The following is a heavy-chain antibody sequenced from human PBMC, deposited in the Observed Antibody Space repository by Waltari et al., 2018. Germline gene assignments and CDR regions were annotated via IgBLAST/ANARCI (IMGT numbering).Heavy chain of an antibody. CDR2: IYYSGST. CDR1: GGSISSSSYY. CDR3: ARDWGPSGSLSTWFDP. D-gene: IGHD1-26*01. V-gene: IGHV4-39*07. Sequence: QLQLQESGPGLVKPSETLSLTCTVSGGSISSSSYYWGWQRQPPGKGLEWIWSIYYSGSTYYNPSLNSRVTISVDTSKNQFSLQLSSVTAADTAVYYWARDWGPSGSLSTWFDPWGQGTLVTVSS. J-gene: IGHJ5*02.